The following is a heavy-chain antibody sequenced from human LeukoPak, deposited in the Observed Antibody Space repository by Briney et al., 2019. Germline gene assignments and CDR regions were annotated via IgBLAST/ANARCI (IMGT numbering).Heavy chain of an antibody. V-gene: IGHV1-2*02. CDR1: GYTFTGYY. J-gene: IGHJ4*02. CDR3: ARDKYGDYEFDY. Sequence: GASVKVSCKASGYTFTGYYMRWVRQAPGQGLEWMGWINPNSGGTNYAQKFQGRVTMTRDTSISTAYMELSRLRSDDTAVYYCARDKYGDYEFDYWGQGTLVTVSS. D-gene: IGHD4-17*01. CDR2: INPNSGGT.